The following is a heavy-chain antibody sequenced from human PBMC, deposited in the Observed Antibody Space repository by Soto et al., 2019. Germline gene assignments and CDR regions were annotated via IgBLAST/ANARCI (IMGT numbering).Heavy chain of an antibody. Sequence: SETLSLTCTVSGGSISSSSYYWGWIRQPPGKGLEWIGSIYYSGSTYYNPSLKSRVTISVDTSKNQFSLKLSSVTAADTAVYYCATILTGYYTNWFDPWGQGTLVTVSS. CDR3: ATILTGYYTNWFDP. J-gene: IGHJ5*02. D-gene: IGHD3-9*01. V-gene: IGHV4-39*01. CDR1: GGSISSSSYY. CDR2: IYYSGST.